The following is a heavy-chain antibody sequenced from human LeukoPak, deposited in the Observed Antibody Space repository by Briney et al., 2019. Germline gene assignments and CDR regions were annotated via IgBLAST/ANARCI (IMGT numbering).Heavy chain of an antibody. Sequence: PSETLSLTCTVSGGSISSYYWSWIRQPPGKGLEWIGEINHSGSTNYNPSLKSRVTISVDTSKNQFSLKLSSVTAADTAVYYCARRWYYYDSSGSWDYWGQGTLVTVSS. D-gene: IGHD3-22*01. CDR1: GGSISSYY. CDR3: ARRWYYYDSSGSWDY. CDR2: INHSGST. V-gene: IGHV4-34*01. J-gene: IGHJ4*02.